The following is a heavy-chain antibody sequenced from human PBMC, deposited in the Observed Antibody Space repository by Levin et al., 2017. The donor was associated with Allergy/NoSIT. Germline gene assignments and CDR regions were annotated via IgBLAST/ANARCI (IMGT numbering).Heavy chain of an antibody. CDR2: INPNSGGT. V-gene: IGHV1-2*02. J-gene: IGHJ3*02. CDR3: ARVRVGLIAAAAFDI. D-gene: IGHD6-13*01. CDR1: GYTFTGYY. Sequence: VASVKVSCKASGYTFTGYYMHWVRQAPGQGLEWMGWINPNSGGTNYAQKFQGRVTMTRDTSISTAYMELSRLRSDDTAVYYCARVRVGLIAAAAFDIWGQGTMVTVSS.